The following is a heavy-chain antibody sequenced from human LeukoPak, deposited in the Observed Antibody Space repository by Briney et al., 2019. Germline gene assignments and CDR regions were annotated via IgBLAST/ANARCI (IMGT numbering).Heavy chain of an antibody. Sequence: SQTFSLTCAISGDTVSSNSATWNWIRQSPSRGLEWLGRTYYRSKWYKYYAVSVKGRITINPDTSKNQFSLQLNSVTPEDTAVYYCARGPSYFQHWGQGTLVTVSS. CDR3: ARGPSYFQH. V-gene: IGHV6-1*01. CDR2: TYYRSKWYK. CDR1: GDTVSSNSAT. J-gene: IGHJ1*01.